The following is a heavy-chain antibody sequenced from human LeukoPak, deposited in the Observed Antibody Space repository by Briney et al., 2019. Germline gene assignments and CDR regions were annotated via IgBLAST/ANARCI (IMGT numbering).Heavy chain of an antibody. D-gene: IGHD4-17*01. V-gene: IGHV4-31*03. CDR2: IYYSGST. CDR3: ARSHDYGDYGFDY. CDR1: GGSISSGGYY. Sequence: SETLSLTCTVSGGSISSGGYYWSWIRQHPGKGLEWTGYIYYSGSTYYNPSLKSRVTISVDTSKNQFSLKLSSVTAADTAVYYCARSHDYGDYGFDYWGQGTLVTVSS. J-gene: IGHJ4*02.